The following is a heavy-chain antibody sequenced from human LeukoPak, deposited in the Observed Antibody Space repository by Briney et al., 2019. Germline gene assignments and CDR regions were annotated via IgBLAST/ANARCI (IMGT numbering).Heavy chain of an antibody. Sequence: GESLKIPCKASGYTFTGYYMHWVRQAPGQGLEWMGRIIPNSGGTNSGQKFQGRLTMTRDTSISTAYMELSRLSSDDTAVYYCARGDYDTSGYKFDYWGQGTLVTVSS. J-gene: IGHJ4*02. V-gene: IGHV1-2*06. CDR3: ARGDYDTSGYKFDY. CDR2: IIPNSGGT. D-gene: IGHD3-22*01. CDR1: GYTFTGYY.